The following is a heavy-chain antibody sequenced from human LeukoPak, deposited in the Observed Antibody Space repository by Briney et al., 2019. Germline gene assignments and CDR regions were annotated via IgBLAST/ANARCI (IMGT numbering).Heavy chain of an antibody. J-gene: IGHJ4*02. CDR3: ARNPPRYFN. V-gene: IGHV3-7*05. D-gene: IGHD1-26*01. CDR1: GFTFSSYW. CDR2: IQQEGSEK. Sequence: GGSLRLSCAASGFTFSSYWMIWVRQAPGKWLEWVANIQQEGSEKYYVDSVKGRFPISRDNAKNSLYLQMHSLRAEDTAVYYCARNPPRYFNWGQGTLVTVSS.